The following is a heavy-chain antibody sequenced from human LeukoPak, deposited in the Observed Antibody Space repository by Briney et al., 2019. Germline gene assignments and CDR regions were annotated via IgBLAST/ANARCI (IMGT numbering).Heavy chain of an antibody. V-gene: IGHV1-69*04. Sequence: SVKVSCKASGGTFSSYAISWVRQAPGQGLEWMGRIIPILGIANYAQKFQGRVTITADKSTSTAYMELSSLRSEDTAVYYCARGDTAMVPYYYYYGMDVWGQGTTVTVSS. J-gene: IGHJ6*02. D-gene: IGHD5-18*01. CDR3: ARGDTAMVPYYYYYGMDV. CDR2: IIPILGIA. CDR1: GGTFSSYA.